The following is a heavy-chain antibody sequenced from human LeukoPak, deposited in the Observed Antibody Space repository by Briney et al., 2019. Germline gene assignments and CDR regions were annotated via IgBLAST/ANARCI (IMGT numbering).Heavy chain of an antibody. CDR3: ARPGSAPYFF. D-gene: IGHD1-26*01. Sequence: GGSLRLSCAASGFTFSSYCMHWVRQAPGKGLVCVSHINSDGSNKNYADSVKGRFTISRDNAKKTLYLQMNSLRAEDTAVYYCARPGSAPYFFWGQGTLVTVSS. J-gene: IGHJ4*02. CDR1: GFTFSSYC. V-gene: IGHV3-74*01. CDR2: INSDGSNK.